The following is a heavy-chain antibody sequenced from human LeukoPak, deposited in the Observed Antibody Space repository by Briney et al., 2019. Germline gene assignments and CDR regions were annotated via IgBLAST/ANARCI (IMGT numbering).Heavy chain of an antibody. D-gene: IGHD6-13*01. CDR1: GFTFDDYA. CDR2: ISWNSGSI. J-gene: IGHJ4*02. CDR3: ARALLVSSSWYEYYFDY. V-gene: IGHV3-9*01. Sequence: GRSLRLSCAASGFTFDDYAMHWVRQAPGKGLEWVSGISWNSGSIGYADSVKGRFTISRDNAKNSLYLQMNSLRAEDTAVYYCARALLVSSSWYEYYFDYWGQGTLVTVSS.